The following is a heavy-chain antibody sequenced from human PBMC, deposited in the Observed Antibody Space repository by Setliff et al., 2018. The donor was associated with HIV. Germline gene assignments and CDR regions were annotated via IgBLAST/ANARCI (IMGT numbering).Heavy chain of an antibody. CDR3: ARNYYDSSGYYFEAFGI. CDR1: GFSISSRYY. J-gene: IGHJ3*02. CDR2: IYHSGST. D-gene: IGHD3-22*01. Sequence: SETLSLTCDVSGFSISSRYYWGWIRQSPGKGLEWIGSIYHSGSTYYNPSLKSRVTISVDTSKNQFSLKLSSVTAADTAVYYCARNYYDSSGYYFEAFGIWGQGTMVTVS. V-gene: IGHV4-38-2*01.